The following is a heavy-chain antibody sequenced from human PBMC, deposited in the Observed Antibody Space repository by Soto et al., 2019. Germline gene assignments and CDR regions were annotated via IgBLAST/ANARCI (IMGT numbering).Heavy chain of an antibody. CDR2: ISHSGST. V-gene: IGHV4-34*01. CDR3: ARGRYTYYYYGMDV. D-gene: IGHD3-16*02. J-gene: IGHJ6*02. CDR1: GGSFSGYY. Sequence: SETLSLTCAVYGGSFSGYYWSWIRQPPGKGLEWIGEISHSGSTNYNPSLKSRVTISVDTSKNQFSLKLSSVTAADTAVYYCARGRYTYYYYGMDVWGQGTTVTVSS.